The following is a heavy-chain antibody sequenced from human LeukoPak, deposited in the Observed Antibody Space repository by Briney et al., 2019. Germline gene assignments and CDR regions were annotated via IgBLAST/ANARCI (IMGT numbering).Heavy chain of an antibody. CDR3: ARDVVTNYYYYGMDV. CDR2: IGGGSSTI. D-gene: IGHD4-23*01. CDR1: GFTFSSYS. V-gene: IGHV3-48*01. J-gene: IGHJ6*02. Sequence: GGSLRLSCAASGFTFSSYSMNWVRQAPGKGLEWLSYIGGGSSTIFYADSVKGRFTISRDNAKNSLFLQMNSLRAEDTAVYYCARDVVTNYYYYGMDVWGQGTTVTVSS.